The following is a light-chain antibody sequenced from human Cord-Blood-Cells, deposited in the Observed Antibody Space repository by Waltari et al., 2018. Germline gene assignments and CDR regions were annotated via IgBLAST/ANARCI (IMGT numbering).Light chain of an antibody. V-gene: IGLV2-14*01. J-gene: IGLJ1*01. CDR2: DVS. Sequence: QSALTQPASVSGSPGQSITISCTGTSSDVGGYNYVSWYQQHPGKAPKLMIYDVSNRPSGVSNRFSGSKSGNTASLIISGLQAEDEADYYCSSYTSSSTPDVFGTGTKVTVL. CDR3: SSYTSSSTPDV. CDR1: SSDVGGYNY.